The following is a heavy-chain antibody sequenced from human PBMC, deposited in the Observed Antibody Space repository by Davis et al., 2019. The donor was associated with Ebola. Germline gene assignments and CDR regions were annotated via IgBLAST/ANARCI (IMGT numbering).Heavy chain of an antibody. V-gene: IGHV3-23*01. CDR2: ISGSGGST. J-gene: IGHJ4*02. CDR1: GFTFSSYW. Sequence: GESLKISCAASGFTFSSYWMSWVRQAPGKGLEWVSAISGSGGSTYYADSVKGRFTISRDNSKNTLYLQMNSLRAEDTAVYYCAKGLTIFGVVGGYWGQGTLVTVSS. CDR3: AKGLTIFGVVGGY. D-gene: IGHD3-3*01.